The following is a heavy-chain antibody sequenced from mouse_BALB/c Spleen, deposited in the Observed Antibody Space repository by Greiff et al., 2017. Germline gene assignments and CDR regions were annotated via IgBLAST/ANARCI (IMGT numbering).Heavy chain of an antibody. J-gene: IGHJ2*01. CDR1: GFTFSSFG. CDR2: ISSGSSTI. CDR3: ARGTGTDYFDY. V-gene: IGHV5-17*02. D-gene: IGHD4-1*01. Sequence: DVMLVESGGGLVQPGGSRKLSCAASGFTFSSFGMHWVRQAPEKGLEWVAYISSGSSTIYYADTVKGRFTISRDNPKNTLFLQMTSLRSEDTAMYYCARGTGTDYFDYWGQGTTLTVSS.